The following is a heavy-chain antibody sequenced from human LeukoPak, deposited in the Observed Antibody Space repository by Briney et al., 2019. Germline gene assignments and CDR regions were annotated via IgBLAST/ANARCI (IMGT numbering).Heavy chain of an antibody. J-gene: IGHJ3*02. CDR3: SRAPGGYGSGSRGAFDI. CDR2: IYYSGST. D-gene: IGHD3-10*01. V-gene: IGHV4-59*01. CDR1: GGSIRSYY. Sequence: SETLSLTCTVSGGSIRSYYWNWIRQPPGKGLEWIGYIYYSGSTNYNPSLKSRVTISVDTSKNQFSLKLSSVTAADTAVYYCSRAPGGYGSGSRGAFDIWGQGAMVTVSS.